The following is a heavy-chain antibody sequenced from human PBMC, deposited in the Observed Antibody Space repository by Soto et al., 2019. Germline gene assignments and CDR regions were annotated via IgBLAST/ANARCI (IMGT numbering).Heavy chain of an antibody. CDR3: ARHSGVPVWFGELFSLGYYFDY. V-gene: IGHV4-59*08. CDR1: GGSISSYY. D-gene: IGHD3-10*01. Sequence: SETLSLTCTVSGGSISSYYWSWIRQPPGKGLEWIGYIYYSGSTNYNPSLKSRVTISVDTSKNQFSLKLSSVTAADTAVYYCARHSGVPVWFGELFSLGYYFDYWGQGTLVTVSS. J-gene: IGHJ4*02. CDR2: IYYSGST.